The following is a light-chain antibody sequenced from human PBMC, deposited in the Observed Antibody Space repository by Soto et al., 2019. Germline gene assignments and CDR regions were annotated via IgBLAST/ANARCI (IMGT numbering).Light chain of an antibody. Sequence: EIVITQSPATLSVSPGERATLSCRASQSVSTNVAWYQQKPGQAPRLLIYGASTRATGIPARFSGSGSETEFTLTISSLQSEDFAVYYCQQYNNWPPRYTFGQGTKVDIK. J-gene: IGKJ2*01. V-gene: IGKV3-15*01. CDR1: QSVSTN. CDR3: QQYNNWPPRYT. CDR2: GAS.